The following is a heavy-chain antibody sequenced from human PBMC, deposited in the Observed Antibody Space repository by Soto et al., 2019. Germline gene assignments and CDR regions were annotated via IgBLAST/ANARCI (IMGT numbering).Heavy chain of an antibody. V-gene: IGHV3-23*01. D-gene: IGHD3-10*01. CDR3: AKCSGSARGPTDY. J-gene: IGHJ4*02. CDR2: ICGSGGCT. CDR1: ELTVSSCA. Sequence: GASLRLSYAASELTVSSCAMTPDRQAPGKGLEWVSAICGSGGCTFYSDSVKGRFTISRDNSKNTLFLQMNYLRAEDTAVYYCAKCSGSARGPTDYWGQGTLVTVSS.